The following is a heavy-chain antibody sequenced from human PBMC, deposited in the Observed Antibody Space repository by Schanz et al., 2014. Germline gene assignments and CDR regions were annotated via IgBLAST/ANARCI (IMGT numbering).Heavy chain of an antibody. CDR1: GFSFGNYG. CDR2: FDAHDGRA. Sequence: EVQLLESGGGLVQPGGSLRLSCEASGFSFGNYGMSWVRQAPGKGLEWVSGFDAHDGRAYYADSAKGRFTISRDNSKSTLYVEMNSLRVEDTALYYCARDRRNADLDYWGQGTLVTVSS. CDR3: ARDRRNADLDY. J-gene: IGHJ4*02. D-gene: IGHD1-1*01. V-gene: IGHV3-23*01.